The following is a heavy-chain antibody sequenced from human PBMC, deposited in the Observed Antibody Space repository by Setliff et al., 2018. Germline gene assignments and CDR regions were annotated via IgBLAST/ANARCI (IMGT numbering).Heavy chain of an antibody. CDR1: GHTFTSYD. Sequence: GASVKVSCKASGHTFTSYDINWVRQATGQGLEWMGWMNPNSGNTGYAQKFQGRVTMTRNTSISTAYMELSSLRSEDTAVYYCARGRERDYNFWSGYYTYYYYGMDVWG. CDR3: ARGRERDYNFWSGYYTYYYYGMDV. D-gene: IGHD3-3*01. J-gene: IGHJ6*01. CDR2: MNPNSGNT. V-gene: IGHV1-8*02.